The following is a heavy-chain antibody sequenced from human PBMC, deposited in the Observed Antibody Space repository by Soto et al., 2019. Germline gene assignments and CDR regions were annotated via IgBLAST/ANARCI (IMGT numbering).Heavy chain of an antibody. D-gene: IGHD2-2*01. CDR1: GFTFSDYG. CDR2: ISYDGSNK. J-gene: IGHJ4*02. CDR3: AKEHGSTSSSTDY. Sequence: GGSLRLSCAASGFTFSDYGMHWVRQAPGKGLEWVAVISYDGSNKYYADSVKGRFTISRDNSKNTLYLQMNSLRAEDTAVYYCAKEHGSTSSSTDYWGQGTLVTVSS. V-gene: IGHV3-30*18.